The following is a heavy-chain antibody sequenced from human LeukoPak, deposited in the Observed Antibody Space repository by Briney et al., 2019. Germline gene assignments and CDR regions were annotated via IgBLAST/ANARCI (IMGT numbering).Heavy chain of an antibody. CDR1: GGSFSGYY. V-gene: IGHV4-34*01. J-gene: IGHJ4*02. Sequence: SETLSLTCAVYGGSFSGYYWSWIRQPPGKGLEWIGEINHSGSTNYNPSLKSRVTISVDTSKNQFSLKLSSVTAADTAVYYCAKGDIVVVPAAMRYFDYWGQGTLVTVSS. D-gene: IGHD2-2*01. CDR3: AKGDIVVVPAAMRYFDY. CDR2: INHSGST.